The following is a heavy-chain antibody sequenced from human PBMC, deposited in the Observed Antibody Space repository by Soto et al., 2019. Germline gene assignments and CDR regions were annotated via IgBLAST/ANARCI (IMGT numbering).Heavy chain of an antibody. CDR1: GFTISSRDNHA. CDR2: ITGSGDIT. J-gene: IGHJ4*02. Sequence: GGSLRLSCAASGFTISSRDNHAMSWVRQAPGKGLQWVSGITGSGDITYYADSVKDRFTISRDNSKNTLYLQMNSLRAEDTAVYYCAKEEDSGGYKGFSFDFWGQGALVTVSS. V-gene: IGHV3-23*01. D-gene: IGHD3-22*01. CDR3: AKEEDSGGYKGFSFDF.